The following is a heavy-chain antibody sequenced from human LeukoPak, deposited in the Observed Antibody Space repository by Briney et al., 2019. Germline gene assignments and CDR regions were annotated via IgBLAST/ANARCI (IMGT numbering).Heavy chain of an antibody. CDR2: VSWDGGST. J-gene: IGHJ4*02. D-gene: IGHD6-13*01. CDR1: GFDFDDFA. Sequence: TGGSLRLSCAASGFDFDDFAMHWVRQAPGKGLEWISLVSWDGGSTYYADSVKGRFTISRDNSKNSLYLQMNSLRAEDTALYYCAKDRNSIVAADSGPQLEYWGQGTLVTVSS. CDR3: AKDRNSIVAADSGPQLEY. V-gene: IGHV3-43D*03.